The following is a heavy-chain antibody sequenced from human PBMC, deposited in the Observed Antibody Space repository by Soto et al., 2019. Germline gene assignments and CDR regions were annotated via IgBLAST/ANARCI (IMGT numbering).Heavy chain of an antibody. D-gene: IGHD4-17*01. J-gene: IGHJ6*02. Sequence: QVQLQESGPGLVKPSQTLSLTCTVSGGSISSGDYYWSWIRQPPGKGLEWIGYIYYSGSTYYNPSLKSRVTISRDTSKKQFSLELSSVTAADTAVYYCARWTTVTQTNYYYYRMDVWGQGTTVPVSS. CDR2: IYYSGST. V-gene: IGHV4-30-4*01. CDR1: GGSISSGDYY. CDR3: ARWTTVTQTNYYYYRMDV.